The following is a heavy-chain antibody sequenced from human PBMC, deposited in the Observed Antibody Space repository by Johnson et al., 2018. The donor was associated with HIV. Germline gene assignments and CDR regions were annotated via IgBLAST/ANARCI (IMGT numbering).Heavy chain of an antibody. CDR3: VRRHYYDSSGYLDAFDI. J-gene: IGHJ3*02. CDR2: INWNGYST. Sequence: VQLVESGGGLVQPGGSLRLSCAASGFTFSSYAMSWVRQAPGKGLEWVSGINWNGYSTGHADSVTGRFTISRDNAKNSLYLQMNSLRAEDTALYYCVRRHYYDSSGYLDAFDIWGQGTMVTVSS. D-gene: IGHD3-22*01. V-gene: IGHV3-20*04. CDR1: GFTFSSYA.